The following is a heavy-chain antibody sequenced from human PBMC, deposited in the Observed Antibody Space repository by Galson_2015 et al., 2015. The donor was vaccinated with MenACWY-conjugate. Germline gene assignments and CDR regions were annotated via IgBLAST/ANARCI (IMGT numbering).Heavy chain of an antibody. D-gene: IGHD4-17*01. CDR1: GGSISSYY. CDR3: ARGDYGFDKYYYYYMDV. CDR2: IYYSGST. V-gene: IGHV4-59*01. Sequence: LSLTCTVSGGSISSYYWSWIRQPPGKGLEWIGYIYYSGSTNYNPSLKSRVTISVDTSKNQFSLKLSSVTAADTAVYYCARGDYGFDKYYYYYMDVWGKGTTVTVSS. J-gene: IGHJ6*03.